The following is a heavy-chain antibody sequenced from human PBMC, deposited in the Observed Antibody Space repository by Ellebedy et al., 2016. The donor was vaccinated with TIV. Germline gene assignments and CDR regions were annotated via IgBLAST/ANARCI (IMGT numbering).Heavy chain of an antibody. D-gene: IGHD2-8*01. V-gene: IGHV3-48*04. CDR2: ISGSGNTK. CDR1: GFTFSTYS. CDR3: ARVRSVYYYMDV. Sequence: GESLKISCTDSGFTFSTYSMNWVRQAPGKGLEWFSYISGSGNTKYYTDSVKGRFTISRDNAKNSLYLHMNSLRAEDTAVYYCARVRSVYYYMDVWGKGTTVTVSS. J-gene: IGHJ6*03.